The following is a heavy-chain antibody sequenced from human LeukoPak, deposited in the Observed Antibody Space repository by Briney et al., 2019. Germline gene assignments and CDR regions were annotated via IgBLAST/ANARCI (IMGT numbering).Heavy chain of an antibody. J-gene: IGHJ4*02. CDR3: AKTRYSSSSSGAVGY. D-gene: IGHD6-6*01. V-gene: IGHV3-33*06. Sequence: GGSLRLSCAASGFTFSSYGMHWVRQAPGKGLEWVAVIWYDGSNKYYADSVKGRFTISRDNSKNTLYPQMNSLRAEDTAVYYCAKTRYSSSSSGAVGYWGQGTLVTVSS. CDR1: GFTFSSYG. CDR2: IWYDGSNK.